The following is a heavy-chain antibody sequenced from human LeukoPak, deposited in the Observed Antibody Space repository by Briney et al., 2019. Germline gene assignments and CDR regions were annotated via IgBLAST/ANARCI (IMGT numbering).Heavy chain of an antibody. J-gene: IGHJ4*02. Sequence: GGSLRLSCAASGFTLRSYDMQWVRQSMEKGLEWVAANGTAGDTYYPGSAKGRFSVSRENAKNSLYLHMNSLRAGDTAVYYCARMVFDSSGHYYFDHWGQGTLVTVSS. V-gene: IGHV3-13*01. D-gene: IGHD3-22*01. CDR1: GFTLRSYD. CDR2: NGTAGDT. CDR3: ARMVFDSSGHYYFDH.